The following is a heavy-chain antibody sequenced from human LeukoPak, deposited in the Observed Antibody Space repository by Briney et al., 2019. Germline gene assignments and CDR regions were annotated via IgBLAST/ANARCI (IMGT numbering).Heavy chain of an antibody. CDR1: GFTFSDSA. J-gene: IGHJ1*01. Sequence: PGGSLRLSCAASGFTFSDSAMHWVRQASGKGLEWVGRIRSKANSYATGYAAPVKGRFTISRDDSKNTAYLQMNSLKTEDTAVYSCATESGSYYVHWGQGTLVTVSS. CDR3: ATESGSYYVH. V-gene: IGHV3-73*01. D-gene: IGHD1-26*01. CDR2: IRSKANSYAT.